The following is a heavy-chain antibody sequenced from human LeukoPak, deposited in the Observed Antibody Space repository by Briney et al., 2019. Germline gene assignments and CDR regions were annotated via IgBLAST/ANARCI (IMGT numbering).Heavy chain of an antibody. Sequence: SETLSLTCTVSGGSISSYYWSWIRQPPGKGLEWIGYIYCSGSTNYNPSLKSRVTISVDTSKNQFSLKLSSVTAADTAVYYCARAWRYGSGSRNWFDPWGQGTLVTVSS. CDR2: IYCSGST. J-gene: IGHJ5*02. CDR1: GGSISSYY. CDR3: ARAWRYGSGSRNWFDP. V-gene: IGHV4-59*01. D-gene: IGHD3-10*01.